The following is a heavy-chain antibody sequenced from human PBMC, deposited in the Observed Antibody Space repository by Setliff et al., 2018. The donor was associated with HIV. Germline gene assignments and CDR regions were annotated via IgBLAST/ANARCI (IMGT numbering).Heavy chain of an antibody. CDR3: ARDPGYSSGRYGLYYYYYMDV. D-gene: IGHD6-19*01. J-gene: IGHJ6*03. CDR2: IYYSGST. CDR1: GGSISSYY. Sequence: SETLSLTCTVSGGSISSYYWSWIRQPPGKGLEWIGYIYYSGSTNYNPSLKSRFTISRDNAKNSLYLQMNSLRAEDTAVYYCARDPGYSSGRYGLYYYYYMDVWGKGTTVTVS. V-gene: IGHV4-59*12.